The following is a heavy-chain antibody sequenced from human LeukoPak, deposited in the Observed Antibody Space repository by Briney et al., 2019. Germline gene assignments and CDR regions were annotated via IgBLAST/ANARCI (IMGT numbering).Heavy chain of an antibody. CDR3: ARGSTIFGGLDY. V-gene: IGHV4-34*01. J-gene: IGHJ4*02. CDR2: INHSGST. D-gene: IGHD3-3*01. CDR1: GGSFIGYY. Sequence: SGTLSLTFAVCGGSFIGYYWSWIRQPPGKGLEWIGEINHSGSTNYNPSLKSRVTISVDTSKNQFSLKLSSVTAADTAVYYCARGSTIFGGLDYWGQGTLVTVSS.